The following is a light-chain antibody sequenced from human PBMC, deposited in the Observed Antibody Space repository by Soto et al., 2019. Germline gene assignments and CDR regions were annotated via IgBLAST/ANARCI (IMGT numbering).Light chain of an antibody. J-gene: IGKJ3*01. V-gene: IGKV1-27*01. CDR3: QKYNSALVVT. CDR1: QGISNY. CDR2: AAS. Sequence: DIQMTQSPSSLSASVGDRVTITCRASQGISNYLAWYQQKPGKVPKLLIYAASTLQSGVPSRFSGSGSGTDFTLTISSLQPEDVATYYCQKYNSALVVTFGPGTKVDIK.